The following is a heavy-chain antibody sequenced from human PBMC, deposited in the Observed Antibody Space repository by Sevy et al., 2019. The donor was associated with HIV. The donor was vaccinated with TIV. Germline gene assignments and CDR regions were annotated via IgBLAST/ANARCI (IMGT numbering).Heavy chain of an antibody. CDR2: IYWDDDK. Sequence: SGPTLVKPTQTLTLTCTLSGFSLATTGVGVGWIRQPPGKALEWLALIYWDDDKRYSPSLKSRPTFTKYSSKNQVVLTMTNMDPVNTATYYCAHRRYDTVVMVYGDFDYWGQGALVTVSS. CDR3: AHRRYDTVVMVYGDFDY. CDR1: GFSLATTGVG. D-gene: IGHD2-8*01. V-gene: IGHV2-5*02. J-gene: IGHJ4*02.